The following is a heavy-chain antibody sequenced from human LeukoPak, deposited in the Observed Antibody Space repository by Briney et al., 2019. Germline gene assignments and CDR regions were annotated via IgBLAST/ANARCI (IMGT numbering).Heavy chain of an antibody. CDR3: ARLAEYLGAFDI. D-gene: IGHD2-2*01. CDR2: IYTSGST. CDR1: GGSISSYY. Sequence: SETLSLTCTVSGGSISSYYWSWIRQPPGKGLEWIGYIYTSGSTNYNPSLKSRVTISVDTSKNQFSLKLSSVTAADTAVYYCARLAEYLGAFDIWGQGTMVTVSS. J-gene: IGHJ3*02. V-gene: IGHV4-4*09.